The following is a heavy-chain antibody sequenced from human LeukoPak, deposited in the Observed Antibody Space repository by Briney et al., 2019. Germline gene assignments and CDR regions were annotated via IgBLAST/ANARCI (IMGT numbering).Heavy chain of an antibody. D-gene: IGHD3-10*01. Sequence: ASVKVSCKASGYTFTGYYMHWVRQAPGQGLEWMGRINPNGGGTNYAQKFQGRVTMTRDTSISTAYMELSRLRSDDTAVYYCARDYATMVRGVSLIGYWGQGTLVAVSS. J-gene: IGHJ4*02. CDR1: GYTFTGYY. CDR3: ARDYATMVRGVSLIGY. V-gene: IGHV1-2*06. CDR2: INPNGGGT.